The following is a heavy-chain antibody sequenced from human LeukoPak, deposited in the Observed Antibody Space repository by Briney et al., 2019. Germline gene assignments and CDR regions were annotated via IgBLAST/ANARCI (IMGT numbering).Heavy chain of an antibody. J-gene: IGHJ6*03. Sequence: ASVKVSCKASGYTFTGYYMHWVRQAPGQGLEWMGWTNPNSGGTNYAQKFQGRVTMTRDTSISTAYMELSRLRSDDTAVYYCAREGSYNWNYLEVDYMDVWGKGTTVTVSS. D-gene: IGHD1-7*01. CDR3: AREGSYNWNYLEVDYMDV. CDR2: TNPNSGGT. V-gene: IGHV1-2*02. CDR1: GYTFTGYY.